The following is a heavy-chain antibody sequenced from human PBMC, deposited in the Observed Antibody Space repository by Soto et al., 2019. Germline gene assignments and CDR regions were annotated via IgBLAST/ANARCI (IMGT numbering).Heavy chain of an antibody. CDR1: GFTFSSYG. V-gene: IGHV3-33*01. CDR3: ARGTDSSSWYGRGYYYYYYGMDV. Sequence: QVQLVESGGGVVQPGRSLRLSCAASGFTFSSYGMHWVRQAPGKGLEWVAVIWYDGSNKYYADSVKGRFTISRDNSKNTLYLQINSLRAEDTAVYYCARGTDSSSWYGRGYYYYYYGMDVWGQGTTVTVSS. CDR2: IWYDGSNK. J-gene: IGHJ6*02. D-gene: IGHD6-13*01.